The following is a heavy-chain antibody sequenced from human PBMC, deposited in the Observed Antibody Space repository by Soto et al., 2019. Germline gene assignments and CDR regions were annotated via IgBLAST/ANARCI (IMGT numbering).Heavy chain of an antibody. CDR3: ACTVSNYYYYGMDV. CDR1: GGTFSSYA. J-gene: IGHJ6*02. Sequence: SVKVSCKASGGTFSSYAISWVRQAPGQGLEWMGGIIPIFGTADYAQKFQGRVTITADESMSTAYMELSSLRSEDTAVYYCACTVSNYYYYGMDVWGQGTTVTVSS. V-gene: IGHV1-69*13. CDR2: IIPIFGTA. D-gene: IGHD2-8*01.